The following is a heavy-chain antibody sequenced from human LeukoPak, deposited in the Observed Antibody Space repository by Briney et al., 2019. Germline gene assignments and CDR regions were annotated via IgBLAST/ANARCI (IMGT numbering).Heavy chain of an antibody. CDR1: GGSLSSHY. Sequence: SETLSLTCTVSGGSLSSHYWSWIRQPPGKGLELIGHIYSTGTTYYSPSLNSRVTISLDTSRIQFSLKLTSVTAADTAIYYCARFSSDCSTASCYLTYWGQGTLVIVSS. CDR3: ARFSSDCSTASCYLTY. D-gene: IGHD2-2*01. CDR2: IYSTGTT. V-gene: IGHV4-59*11. J-gene: IGHJ4*02.